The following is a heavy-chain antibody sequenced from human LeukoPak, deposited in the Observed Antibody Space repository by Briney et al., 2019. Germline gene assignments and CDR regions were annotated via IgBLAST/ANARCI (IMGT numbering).Heavy chain of an antibody. Sequence: GRSLRLSCAASGFTFSIYGMHWVRQAPGKGLEWVAVIWYDGNNKYYADSVKGRFTISRDNSKNTLYLQMNSLRDEDTAVYYCARSTSSEYDIYHFDYWGQGTLVTVSS. J-gene: IGHJ4*02. CDR1: GFTFSIYG. CDR3: ARSTSSEYDIYHFDY. D-gene: IGHD3-9*01. CDR2: IWYDGNNK. V-gene: IGHV3-33*01.